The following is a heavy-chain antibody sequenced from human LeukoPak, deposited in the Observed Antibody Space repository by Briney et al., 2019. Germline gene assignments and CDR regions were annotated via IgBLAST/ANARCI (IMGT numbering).Heavy chain of an antibody. CDR2: ISSSSSYI. V-gene: IGHV3-21*01. Sequence: GGSLRLSCAASGSTFSSYSMNWVRQAPGKGLEWISSISSSSSYIYYADSVKGRFTISRDNAKNSLYLQMNSLRAEDTAVYYCARDLGDTYAFDIWGQGTMVTVSS. CDR1: GSTFSSYS. J-gene: IGHJ3*02. D-gene: IGHD3-16*01. CDR3: ARDLGDTYAFDI.